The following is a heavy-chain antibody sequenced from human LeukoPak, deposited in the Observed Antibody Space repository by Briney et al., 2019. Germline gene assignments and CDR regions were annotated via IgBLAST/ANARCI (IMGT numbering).Heavy chain of an antibody. CDR3: AKGTGGTFYCFDY. CDR1: GGSISSGNYQ. CDR2: IYTSGST. J-gene: IGHJ4*02. D-gene: IGHD2-8*02. V-gene: IGHV4-61*02. Sequence: SETLSLTCTVSGGSISSGNYQWTWIRQPAGKGLEWIGRIYTSGSTNYNPSLKSRVTISVYTSRNQFSLKLSSVTAADTAVYYCAKGTGGTFYCFDYWGQGTLVTVSS.